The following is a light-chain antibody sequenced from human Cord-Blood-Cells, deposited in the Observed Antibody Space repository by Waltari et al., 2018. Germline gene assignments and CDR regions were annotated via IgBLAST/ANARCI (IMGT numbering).Light chain of an antibody. CDR2: KAS. V-gene: IGKV1-5*03. CDR3: QQYNSYPYT. J-gene: IGKJ2*01. Sequence: DLQMTQSPSTLSASVGARVTITCRASQSISSWLAGYKQKQGKAPKLLIYKASSIESGVPSRFSGSGSGTEFTLTISSLQPDDFATYYCQQYNSYPYTFGQGTKLEIK. CDR1: QSISSW.